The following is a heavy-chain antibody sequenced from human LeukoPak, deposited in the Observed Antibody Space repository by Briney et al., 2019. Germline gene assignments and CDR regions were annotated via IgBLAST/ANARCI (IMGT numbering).Heavy chain of an antibody. CDR3: ARLAGGSYSDY. Sequence: GGSLRLSCAASGFTFSSYAMNWVRQAPGKGLEYVSSISYNGGSTYYANSVRGRFTISRDNSKNTLYLQMGSLRAGDMAVYYCARLAGGSYSDYWGQGILVTVSS. D-gene: IGHD1-26*01. CDR2: ISYNGGST. J-gene: IGHJ4*02. CDR1: GFTFSSYA. V-gene: IGHV3-64*01.